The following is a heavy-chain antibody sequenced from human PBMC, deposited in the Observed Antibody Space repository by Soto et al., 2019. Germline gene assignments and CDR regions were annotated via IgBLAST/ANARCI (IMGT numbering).Heavy chain of an antibody. Sequence: VGSLRLSCAASGITFSNYWMSWVRQAPGKGLEWVANIKQDGSEKYYVDSLKGRFTISRDNAKNSLYLQMSSLRAEDTAVYYCAREGSVGAFDIWGQGTMVTVSS. CDR1: GITFSNYW. V-gene: IGHV3-7*01. CDR2: IKQDGSEK. J-gene: IGHJ3*02. D-gene: IGHD1-26*01. CDR3: AREGSVGAFDI.